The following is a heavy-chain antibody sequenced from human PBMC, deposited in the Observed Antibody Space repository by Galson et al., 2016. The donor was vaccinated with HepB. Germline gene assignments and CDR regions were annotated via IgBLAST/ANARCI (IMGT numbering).Heavy chain of an antibody. V-gene: IGHV3-23*01. CDR1: GFNFRSYA. Sequence: SLRLSCAASGFNFRSYAMTWVRQAPGKGLEWLSVISGPGDFTAYADSVKGRFTISRDNSKNTLYLQMNNLGAEDTAFYYCAKQGYCSGDICYSVPDSWGQGTRVTVSS. CDR3: AKQGYCSGDICYSVPDS. CDR2: ISGPGDFT. D-gene: IGHD2-15*01. J-gene: IGHJ4*02.